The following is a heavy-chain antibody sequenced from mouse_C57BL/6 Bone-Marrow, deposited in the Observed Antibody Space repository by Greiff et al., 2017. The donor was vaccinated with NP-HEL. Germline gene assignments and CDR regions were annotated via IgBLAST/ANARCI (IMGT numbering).Heavy chain of an antibody. V-gene: IGHV1-50*01. Sequence: VKLQQPGAELVKPGASVKLSCKASGYTFTSYWMQWVKQRPGQGLEWIGEIDPSDSYTNYNQKFKGKATLTVDTSSSTAYMQLSSLTSEDAAVYYFAIGPSIYYYAMDYWGQGTSVTVSS. J-gene: IGHJ4*01. CDR2: IDPSDSYT. D-gene: IGHD3-3*01. CDR1: GYTFTSYW. CDR3: AIGPSIYYYAMDY.